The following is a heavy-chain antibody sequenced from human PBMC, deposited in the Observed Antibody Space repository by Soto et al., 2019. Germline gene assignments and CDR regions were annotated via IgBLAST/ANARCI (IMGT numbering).Heavy chain of an antibody. CDR1: GGSFSGYY. Sequence: SETLSLTCAVYGGSFSGYYWSWIRQPPGKGLEWIGEINHSGSTNYNPSLKSRVTISVDTSKNQFSLKLSSVTAADTAVYYCARGRRYSSSSILDYWGQGTLVTVSS. J-gene: IGHJ4*02. V-gene: IGHV4-34*01. CDR3: ARGRRYSSSSILDY. CDR2: INHSGST. D-gene: IGHD6-6*01.